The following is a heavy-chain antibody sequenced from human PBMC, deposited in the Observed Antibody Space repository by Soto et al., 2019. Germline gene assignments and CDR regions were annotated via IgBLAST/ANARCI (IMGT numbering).Heavy chain of an antibody. Sequence: HPGGSLRLSCAASGFTFDDYAMHWVRQAPGKGLEWVSGISWNSGSIGYADSVKGRFTISRDNAKNSLYLQMNSLRAEDTALYYCAKDKGKGWELVMDYYYYGMDVWGQGTTVTVSS. V-gene: IGHV3-9*01. J-gene: IGHJ6*02. D-gene: IGHD1-26*01. CDR3: AKDKGKGWELVMDYYYYGMDV. CDR1: GFTFDDYA. CDR2: ISWNSGSI.